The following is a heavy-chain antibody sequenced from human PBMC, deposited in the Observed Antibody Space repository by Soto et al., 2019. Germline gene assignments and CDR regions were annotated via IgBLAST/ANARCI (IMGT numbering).Heavy chain of an antibody. V-gene: IGHV5-10-1*01. CDR3: ARHEWDYYDSAGAFDI. J-gene: IGHJ3*02. D-gene: IGHD3-22*01. CDR2: IDPSDSYT. Sequence: PGESLKISCKGSGYSFTSYWISWVRQMPGKGLEWMGRIDPSDSYTNYSPSFQGHVTISADKSISTAYLQWGSLKASDTAMYYCARHEWDYYDSAGAFDIWGQGTMVTVSS. CDR1: GYSFTSYW.